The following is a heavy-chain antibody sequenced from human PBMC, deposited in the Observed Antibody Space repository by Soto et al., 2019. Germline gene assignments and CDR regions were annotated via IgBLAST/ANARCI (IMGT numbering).Heavy chain of an antibody. V-gene: IGHV3-15*01. CDR2: IKSKSDGGTT. J-gene: IGHJ6*02. CDR1: GFTFSDAW. Sequence: GGSLRLSCAASGFTFSDAWMSWVRQAPGKGLDWVGRIKSKSDGGTTEYAAPVRGRFTISRDDSKNTLYLQMNSLSAEDTAVYFCTRDPQPVDTGLVPYYYGMDVWGQGTTVTVSS. CDR3: TRDPQPVDTGLVPYYYGMDV. D-gene: IGHD5-18*01.